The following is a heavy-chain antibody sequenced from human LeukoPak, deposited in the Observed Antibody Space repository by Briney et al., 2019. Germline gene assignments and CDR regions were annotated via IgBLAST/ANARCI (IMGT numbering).Heavy chain of an antibody. Sequence: PGRSLRLSCAASGFTFSSYAMHWVRQAPGKGLEWVAVISYDGSNKYYADSVKGRFTISRDNSKNTLYLQMNSLRAEDTAVYYCAREWSMTTQLGGQGTLVTVSS. CDR2: ISYDGSNK. V-gene: IGHV3-30-3*01. CDR1: GFTFSSYA. D-gene: IGHD4-11*01. CDR3: AREWSMTTQL. J-gene: IGHJ4*02.